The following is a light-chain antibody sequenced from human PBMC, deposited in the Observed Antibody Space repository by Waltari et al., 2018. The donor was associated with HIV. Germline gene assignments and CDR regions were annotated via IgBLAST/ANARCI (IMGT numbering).Light chain of an antibody. J-gene: IGLJ2*01. CDR1: RRDVGSYNL. CDR2: EVN. V-gene: IGLV2-23*02. CDR3: CSYAGSSTSVV. Sequence: SALPPSASVSGSPGQSITISCTGTRRDVGSYNLVSWYQHHPGKAPKLMIYEVNKRPSGVSNRSSGSKSGNTASLTISGLQAEDEADYYCCSYAGSSTSVVFGGGTKLTVL.